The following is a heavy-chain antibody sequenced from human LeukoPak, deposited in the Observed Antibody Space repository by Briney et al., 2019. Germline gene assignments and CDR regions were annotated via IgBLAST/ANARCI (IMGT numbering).Heavy chain of an antibody. CDR2: IKQDGSEK. J-gene: IGHJ4*02. CDR1: EFIFSGYW. CDR3: ARDGFVGAADY. D-gene: IGHD6-13*01. Sequence: GGSLRLASAASEFIFSGYWMNWVRQAPGKGLEWVANIKQDGSEKQYVDSVRGRFTISRDNAKNSLYLKMNSLRVEDTAVYYCARDGFVGAADYWGQGTLVTVSS. V-gene: IGHV3-7*01.